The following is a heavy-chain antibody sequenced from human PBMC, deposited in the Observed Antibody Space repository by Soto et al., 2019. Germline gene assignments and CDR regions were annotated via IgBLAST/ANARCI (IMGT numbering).Heavy chain of an antibody. J-gene: IGHJ6*02. CDR1: GFTFNSYG. Sequence: PGGSLILSFAASGFTFNSYGMNWGRQAPGKGLEWVAGVSAGGGATSYAASLEGLFTISRENSKDTLYLNINGLGAEDTAVYCWAKSSSSAHYYGMDVWGQGTMVAVYS. CDR3: AKSSSSAHYYGMDV. V-gene: IGHV3-23*01. CDR2: VSAGGGAT. D-gene: IGHD2-2*01.